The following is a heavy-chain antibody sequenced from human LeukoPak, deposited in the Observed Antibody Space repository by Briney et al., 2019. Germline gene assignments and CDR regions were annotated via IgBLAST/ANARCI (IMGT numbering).Heavy chain of an antibody. CDR1: GFTFSSYA. CDR2: ISGSGGST. D-gene: IGHD3-10*01. V-gene: IGHV3-23*01. J-gene: IGHJ6*02. Sequence: GGSLRLSCAASGFTFSSYAMSWVRQAPGKGLEWVSAISGSGGSTYYADSVKGRITISRDNSKNTLYLQMNSLRDEDTAVYYCAERGGSYGSGSYWPYYYYGMDVWGQGTTVTVSS. CDR3: AERGGSYGSGSYWPYYYYGMDV.